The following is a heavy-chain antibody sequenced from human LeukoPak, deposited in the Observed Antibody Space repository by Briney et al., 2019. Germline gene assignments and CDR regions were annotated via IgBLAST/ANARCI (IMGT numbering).Heavy chain of an antibody. CDR3: ARAGYSSSWFLGY. V-gene: IGHV4-34*01. D-gene: IGHD6-13*01. CDR2: INHSGST. Sequence: SETLSLTCAVYGGSFSGYYWSWIRQPPGKGLERIGEINHSGSTNYNPSLKSRVTISVDTSKNQFSLKLSSVTAADTAVYYCARAGYSSSWFLGYWGQGTLVTVSS. CDR1: GGSFSGYY. J-gene: IGHJ4*02.